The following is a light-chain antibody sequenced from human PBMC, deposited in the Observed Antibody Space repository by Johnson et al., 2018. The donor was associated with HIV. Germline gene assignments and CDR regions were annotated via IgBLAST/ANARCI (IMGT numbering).Light chain of an antibody. CDR3: GTWDSSLSVYV. CDR1: SSNIGSDT. J-gene: IGLJ1*01. Sequence: QSVLTQAPSASGTPGQRVTISCSGSSSNIGSDTVNWYQQLPRTAPKLLIYRNNQRPSGIPDRFSGSKSGTSATLGITGLQTGDEADYYCGTWDSSLSVYVFGTVTKVTVL. V-gene: IGLV1-44*01. CDR2: RNN.